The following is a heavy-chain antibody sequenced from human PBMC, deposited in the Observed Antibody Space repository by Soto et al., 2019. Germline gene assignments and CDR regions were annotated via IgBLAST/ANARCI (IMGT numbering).Heavy chain of an antibody. D-gene: IGHD2-15*01. J-gene: IGHJ6*03. CDR1: GYSFTSYW. V-gene: IGHV5-51*01. Sequence: ESLKISCKGSGYSFTSYWIGWVRQMPGKGLEWMGIIYPGDSDTRYSPSFQGQVTISADKSISTAYLQWSSLKASDTAMYYCARLESVVVAATGYDYYYYYMDVWGKGTTVTVSS. CDR3: ARLESVVVAATGYDYYYYYMDV. CDR2: IYPGDSDT.